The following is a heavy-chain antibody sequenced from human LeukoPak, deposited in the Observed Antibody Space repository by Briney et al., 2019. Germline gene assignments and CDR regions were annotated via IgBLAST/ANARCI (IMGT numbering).Heavy chain of an antibody. D-gene: IGHD3-10*01. V-gene: IGHV4-34*01. CDR1: GGSFSGYY. J-gene: IGHJ5*02. CDR2: IYYNGYT. Sequence: SETLSLTCAVYGGSFSGYYWSWIRQPPGKGLEWIGCIYYNGYTYYTSSLKSRVTIFVNTSKNHFSLKLISVTAADTAMYYCARQGGDTMVRGVVRDWFDPWGQGTLVTVSS. CDR3: ARQGGDTMVRGVVRDWFDP.